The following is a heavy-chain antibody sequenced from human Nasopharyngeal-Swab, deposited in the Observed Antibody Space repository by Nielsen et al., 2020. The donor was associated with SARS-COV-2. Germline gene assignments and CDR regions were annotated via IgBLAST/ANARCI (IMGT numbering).Heavy chain of an antibody. D-gene: IGHD5-12*01. CDR2: ISYDGSNK. V-gene: IGHV3-30*18. J-gene: IGHJ4*02. CDR3: AKGGDYSGYDYEVDY. CDR1: GFTFSSYG. Sequence: GGSLRLSCAASGFTFSSYGMHWVRQAPGKGLEWVAVISYDGSNKYYADSVKDRFTISRDNSKNTLYLQMNSLKAEATAVYYCAKGGDYSGYDYEVDYWGQGTLVTVSS.